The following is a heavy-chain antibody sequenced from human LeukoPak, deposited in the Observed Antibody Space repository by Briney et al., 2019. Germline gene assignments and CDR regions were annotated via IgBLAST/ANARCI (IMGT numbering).Heavy chain of an antibody. D-gene: IGHD6-19*01. V-gene: IGHV1-2*02. J-gene: IGHJ4*02. CDR2: INPNGGT. Sequence: ASVKISCKASGYILTDYYMHWVRQAPAQEREWMGWINPNGGTNFAQKFQGRVTMTSDTSIATEYMELSRLTSDETAIYYCATIPLGGGQWHFDYWGQGTLLTVSS. CDR1: GYILTDYY. CDR3: ATIPLGGGQWHFDY.